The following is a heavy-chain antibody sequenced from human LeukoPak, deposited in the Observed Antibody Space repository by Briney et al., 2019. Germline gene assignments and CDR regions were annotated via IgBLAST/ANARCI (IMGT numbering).Heavy chain of an antibody. D-gene: IGHD5-18*01. CDR2: ISYDGNNK. V-gene: IGHV3-30*04. CDR3: ARDSRGWGYSFGP. CDR1: GFTFSSYA. Sequence: PGGSLRLSCAASGFTFSSYAMSWVRQAPGKGLEWVAVISYDGNNKYYADSVKGRFTISRDNSKNTLYLQMNSLRPEDTAVYYCARDSRGWGYSFGPWGQGTLVTVSS. J-gene: IGHJ5*02.